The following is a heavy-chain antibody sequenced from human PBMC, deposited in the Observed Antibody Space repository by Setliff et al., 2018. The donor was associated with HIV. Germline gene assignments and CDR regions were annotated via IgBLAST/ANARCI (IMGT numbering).Heavy chain of an antibody. Sequence: SETLSLTCVVSGVSISNSLWWTWVRQPPGKGLEWIGEVSHSGSTNYNPSLRSRVTLSGDTSKNQLSLKLTSVTAADTAVYYCAGIIATPGTTWGQGTLVTVS. CDR3: AGIIATPGTT. CDR2: VSHSGST. D-gene: IGHD6-13*01. V-gene: IGHV4-4*02. CDR1: GVSISNSLW. J-gene: IGHJ1*01.